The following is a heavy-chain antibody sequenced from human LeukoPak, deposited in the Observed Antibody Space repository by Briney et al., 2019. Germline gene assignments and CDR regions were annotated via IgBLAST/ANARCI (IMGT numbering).Heavy chain of an antibody. J-gene: IGHJ4*02. CDR1: AFTFSSYG. D-gene: IGHD6-19*01. CDR2: ISGDGRDI. Sequence: GGSLRLSCAASAFTFSSYGMSWVRQAPGKGLEWVSAISGDGRDIFYADAVKGRFTISRDNSKNTLYLQMNSLRAEDTAVYYCARDKTEQWLVPSFDYWGQGTLVTVSS. CDR3: ARDKTEQWLVPSFDY. V-gene: IGHV3-23*01.